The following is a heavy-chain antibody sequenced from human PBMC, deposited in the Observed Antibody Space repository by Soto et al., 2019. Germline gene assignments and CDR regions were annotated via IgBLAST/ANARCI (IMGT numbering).Heavy chain of an antibody. CDR1: GYNFIAQN. D-gene: IGHD1-7*01. V-gene: IGHV1-2*02. CDR2: MNPNSGGS. Sequence: QVHLVQSGAEVKKPGASVKVSCMASGYNFIAQNIHWVRQAPGLGLEWMGKMNPNSGGSDYAQELQGRVTVTRDTSISTVNMELPSLKSDDTTVYYCARERHLNSPSDAFDLWGQGTMVIVSS. CDR3: ARERHLNSPSDAFDL. J-gene: IGHJ3*01.